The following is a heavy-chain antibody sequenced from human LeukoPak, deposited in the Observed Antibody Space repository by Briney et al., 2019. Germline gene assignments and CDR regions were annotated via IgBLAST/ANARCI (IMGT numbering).Heavy chain of an antibody. CDR1: GFTFDDYG. Sequence: GGSLRLSRAASGFTFDDYGMSWVRQAPGKGLEWVSGIYWNGGSTGYADSVKGRFTISRDNAKNSLFLQMNSLRAEDTAVYYCVRDRDCSGGTCYVHDNWGQGTLVAVSS. V-gene: IGHV3-20*04. CDR2: IYWNGGST. J-gene: IGHJ4*02. CDR3: VRDRDCSGGTCYVHDN. D-gene: IGHD2-15*01.